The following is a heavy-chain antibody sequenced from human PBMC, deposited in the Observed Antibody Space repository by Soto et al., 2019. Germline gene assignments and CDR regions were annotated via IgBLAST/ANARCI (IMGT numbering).Heavy chain of an antibody. D-gene: IGHD3-22*01. CDR1: GYTFTRNG. Sequence: QVHLVQSGAEVKKPGASVNVSCKTSGYTFTRNGISWVRQAPGQGLEWMGWISPNSGNIKYAQKLQGRVIMTTDTATSTAYMELRSLRFDDTAVYYCVKDRDSNSWQSRDVWGPGTTVTVSS. CDR3: VKDRDSNSWQSRDV. J-gene: IGHJ6*02. V-gene: IGHV1-18*01. CDR2: ISPNSGNI.